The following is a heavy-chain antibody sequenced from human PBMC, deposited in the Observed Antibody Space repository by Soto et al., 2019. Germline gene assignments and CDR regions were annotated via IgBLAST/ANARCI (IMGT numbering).Heavy chain of an antibody. CDR2: ISAYNGDT. CDR1: GSPFTSHW. CDR3: ARTHGQQDYLEGFDF. Sequence: ASVEAAFTTSGSPFTSHWLGWVRWSPCRGLEWLGWISAYNGDTKYAQRVQDRVSMTTDTSTATAYIELRILRFDDTAIYFWARTHGQQDYLEGFDFWGQRTQVTFTS. V-gene: IGHV1-18*04. D-gene: IGHD6-13*01. J-gene: IGHJ4*02.